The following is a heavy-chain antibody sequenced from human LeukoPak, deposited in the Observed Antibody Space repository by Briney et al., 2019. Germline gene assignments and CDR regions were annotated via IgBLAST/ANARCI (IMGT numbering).Heavy chain of an antibody. CDR2: IIPIFGTA. Sequence: ASVKVSCKASGGTFSRYAMSWVGQAPGEGLEWMGRIIPIFGTANYAQKFQGRVTITTDESTSTAYMELSSLRSEDTAVYYCARVKPRLAYCGGDCFDAFDIWGQGTMVTVSS. V-gene: IGHV1-69*05. CDR3: ARVKPRLAYCGGDCFDAFDI. CDR1: GGTFSRYA. D-gene: IGHD2-21*02. J-gene: IGHJ3*02.